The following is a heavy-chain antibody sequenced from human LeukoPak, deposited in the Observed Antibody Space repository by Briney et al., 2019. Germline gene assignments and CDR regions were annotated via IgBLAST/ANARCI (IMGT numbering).Heavy chain of an antibody. J-gene: IGHJ4*02. CDR2: IAYDGSIK. Sequence: PGGSLRLSCTVSGFTFSDFPIHWVRQAPGKGLEWVSNIAYDGSIKYYAESVKGRFTISRDNSKNTLYLQMNSLRVDDTAVYYCASYRAAALRDWGQGTLVTVSS. CDR3: ASYRAAALRD. CDR1: GFTFSDFP. D-gene: IGHD6-13*01. V-gene: IGHV3-30-3*01.